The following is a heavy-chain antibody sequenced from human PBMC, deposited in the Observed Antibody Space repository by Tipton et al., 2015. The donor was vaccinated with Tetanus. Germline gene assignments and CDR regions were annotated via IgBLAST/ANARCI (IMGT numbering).Heavy chain of an antibody. V-gene: IGHV3-13*01. CDR2: IGAAGDT. CDR3: ARSSGYSGLGY. D-gene: IGHD3-22*01. Sequence: AASGFTFSSYDMHWVRQATGKGLEWVSVIGAAGDTYYPGSVKGRFTISRENAKNSLYLQMNSLRAGDTAVYYCARSSGYSGLGYWGQGTLVTVSS. J-gene: IGHJ4*02. CDR1: GFTFSSYD.